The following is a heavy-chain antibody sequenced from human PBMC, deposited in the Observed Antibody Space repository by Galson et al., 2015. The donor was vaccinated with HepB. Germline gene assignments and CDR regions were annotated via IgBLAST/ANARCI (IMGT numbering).Heavy chain of an antibody. CDR1: GFTFSTYT. D-gene: IGHD4-17*01. CDR2: ISRSSHYI. Sequence: SLRLSCAASGFTFSTYTMNWVRQAPGKGLEWVSSISRSSHYISYADSVRGRLTISRDNAKNSLYLQMQSLRAEDTAVYYCARVADADYGDHSHFDYWGQGTLVTVSS. V-gene: IGHV3-21*01. J-gene: IGHJ4*02. CDR3: ARVADADYGDHSHFDY.